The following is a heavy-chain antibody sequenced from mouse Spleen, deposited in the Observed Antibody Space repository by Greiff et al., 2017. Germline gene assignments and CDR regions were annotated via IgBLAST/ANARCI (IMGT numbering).Heavy chain of an antibody. D-gene: IGHD2-1*01. CDR3: ARDLLGYFDY. Sequence: EVQRVESGGGLVKPGGSLKLSCAASGFTFSSYYMSWVRQTPEKRLEWVATISNSGGSTYYPDSVKDQFTISRDNAKNTLYLQMSSLNSEDTAVYYCARDLLGYFDYWGQGTTLTVSS. J-gene: IGHJ2*01. CDR1: GFTFSSYY. CDR2: ISNSGGST. V-gene: IGHV5-12-1*01.